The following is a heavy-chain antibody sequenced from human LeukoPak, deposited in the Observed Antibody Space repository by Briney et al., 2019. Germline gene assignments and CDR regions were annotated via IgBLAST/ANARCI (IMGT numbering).Heavy chain of an antibody. J-gene: IGHJ4*02. CDR1: GGSFSGYY. V-gene: IGHV4-34*01. CDR3: ARVMTTGTVGVSPFDY. CDR2: INHSGST. Sequence: PSETLSLTCAVYGGSFSGYYWSWIRQPPGKGLEWIGEINHSGSTNYNPSLKSRVTISVGTSKNQFSLKLSSVTAADTAVYYCARVMTTGTVGVSPFDYWGQGTLVIVSS. D-gene: IGHD1-1*01.